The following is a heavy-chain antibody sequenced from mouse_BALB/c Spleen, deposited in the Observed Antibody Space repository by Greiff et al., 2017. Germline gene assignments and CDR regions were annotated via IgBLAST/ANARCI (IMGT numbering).Heavy chain of an antibody. V-gene: IGHV5-4*02. CDR3: ARGPLPTVVADYAMDY. J-gene: IGHJ4*01. D-gene: IGHD1-1*01. Sequence: EVKLVESGGGLVKPGGSLKLSCAASGFTFSDYYMYWVRQTPEKRLEWVATISDGGSYTYYPDSVKGRFTISRDNAKNNLYLQMSSLKSEDTAMYYCARGPLPTVVADYAMDYWGQGTSVTVSS. CDR2: ISDGGSYT. CDR1: GFTFSDYY.